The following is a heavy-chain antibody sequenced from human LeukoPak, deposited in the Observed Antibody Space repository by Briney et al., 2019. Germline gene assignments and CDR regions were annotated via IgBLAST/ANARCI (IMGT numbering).Heavy chain of an antibody. CDR2: ISSSSSYI. V-gene: IGHV3-21*01. Sequence: GGSLRLSCAASGFTFSSYEMNWVRQAPGKGLEWVSSISSSSSYIYYADSVKGRFTISRDNAKNSLYLQMNSLRAEDTAVYYCARDRGKGQQLVVDYWGQGTLVTVSS. D-gene: IGHD6-13*01. CDR3: ARDRGKGQQLVVDY. CDR1: GFTFSSYE. J-gene: IGHJ4*02.